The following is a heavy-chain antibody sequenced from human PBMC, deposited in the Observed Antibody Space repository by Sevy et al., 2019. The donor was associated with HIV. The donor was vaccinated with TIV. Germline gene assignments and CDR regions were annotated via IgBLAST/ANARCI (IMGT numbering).Heavy chain of an antibody. CDR1: GYNFMSDG. Sequence: ASVKVSCKASGYNFMSDGISWVRQATGQGLEWVGWIGLYNGNAHSAQKLKDRVTMTADTSTSTAYMELRSLRSDDTAVYYCARVPTYYYGSGTYFDYWGQGTLVTVSS. CDR2: IGLYNGNA. D-gene: IGHD3-10*01. V-gene: IGHV1-18*01. J-gene: IGHJ4*02. CDR3: ARVPTYYYGSGTYFDY.